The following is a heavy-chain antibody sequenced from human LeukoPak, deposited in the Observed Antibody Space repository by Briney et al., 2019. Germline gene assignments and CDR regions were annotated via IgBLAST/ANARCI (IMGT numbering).Heavy chain of an antibody. Sequence: KASETLSLTCTVSGGSISSYYWSWIRQPPGKGLEWIGYIYYSGSTNYNPSLKSRVTISVDTPKNQFSLKLSSVTAADTAVYYCARAGFYCSGGSCYFARIYDYWGQGTLVTVSS. V-gene: IGHV4-59*01. J-gene: IGHJ4*02. D-gene: IGHD2-15*01. CDR3: ARAGFYCSGGSCYFARIYDY. CDR1: GGSISSYY. CDR2: IYYSGST.